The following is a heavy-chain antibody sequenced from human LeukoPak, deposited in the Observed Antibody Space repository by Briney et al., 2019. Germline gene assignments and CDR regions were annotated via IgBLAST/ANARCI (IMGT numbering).Heavy chain of an antibody. CDR1: GGSISSYY. V-gene: IGHV4-59*08. CDR3: ARHVRATAVDWFDP. J-gene: IGHJ5*02. D-gene: IGHD6-13*01. CDR2: IYYSGST. Sequence: SETLSLTCTVSGGSISSYYWSWIRQPPGKGLEWIGYIYYSGSTNYNPSLKSRVTISVDTSKNQFSLKLSSVTAADTAVYNCARHVRATAVDWFDPWGQGTLVTVSS.